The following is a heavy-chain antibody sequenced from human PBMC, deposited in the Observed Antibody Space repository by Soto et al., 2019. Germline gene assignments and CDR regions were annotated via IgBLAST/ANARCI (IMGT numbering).Heavy chain of an antibody. J-gene: IGHJ4*02. CDR3: SRVDPGETSPFDH. D-gene: IGHD3-10*01. Sequence: ASVKVSCKASGYIFTSYYIHWVRQAPGQGLEWMGWINPFDGSRMFAQSFQGRVTMTRDTSTSTIYMEVSSLRSEDTAVYYCSRVDPGETSPFDHWGQGTLVTVSS. CDR1: GYIFTSYY. CDR2: INPFDGSR. V-gene: IGHV1-46*03.